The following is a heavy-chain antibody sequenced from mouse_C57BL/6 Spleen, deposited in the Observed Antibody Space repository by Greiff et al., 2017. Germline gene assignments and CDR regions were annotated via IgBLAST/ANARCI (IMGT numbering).Heavy chain of an antibody. CDR2: IRNKANGYTT. Sequence: EVKVVESGGGLVQPGGSLSLSCAASGFAFTDYYMSWVRQPPGKALEWLGFIRNKANGYTTEYSASVKGRFTISRDNSQSILYLQMNALAAEDSATYYCARDYPYYFDYWGQGTTLTVSS. J-gene: IGHJ2*01. D-gene: IGHD2-4*01. CDR1: GFAFTDYY. V-gene: IGHV7-3*01. CDR3: ARDYPYYFDY.